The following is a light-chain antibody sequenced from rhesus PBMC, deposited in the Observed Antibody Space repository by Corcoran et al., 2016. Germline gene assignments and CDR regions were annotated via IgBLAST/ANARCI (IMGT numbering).Light chain of an antibody. CDR1: QSVSSY. CDR3: QQYNNWNT. CDR2: GAS. J-gene: IGKJ4*01. Sequence: EIVMTQSPATLSLSPGERATLSCRANQSVSSYVAWYQLKPEQTPRLLIYGASSKATGIPDRFSGSGSGTDFTLIISRLEPEDVGVYYCQQYNNWNTFGGGTKVEIK. V-gene: IGKV3S9*01.